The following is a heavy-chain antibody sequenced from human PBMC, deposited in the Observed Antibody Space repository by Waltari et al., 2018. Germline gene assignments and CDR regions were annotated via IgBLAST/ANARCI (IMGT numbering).Heavy chain of an antibody. CDR1: GLTFSSYA. Sequence: EVPLLEAGGGLVQPGGSLRPSCAASGLTFSSYARHWVRQAPGKGLEWVSGISGSGGITYYPDSVKGRFTISRDNSKNTLYLQMNTLRAEDTALYYCAKRGNYYGDAFDIWGQGTMVTVSS. D-gene: IGHD1-26*01. CDR2: ISGSGGIT. CDR3: AKRGNYYGDAFDI. V-gene: IGHV3-23*01. J-gene: IGHJ3*02.